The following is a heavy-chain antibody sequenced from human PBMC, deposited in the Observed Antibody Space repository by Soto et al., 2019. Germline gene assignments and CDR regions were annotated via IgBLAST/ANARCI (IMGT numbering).Heavy chain of an antibody. J-gene: IGHJ4*02. D-gene: IGHD5-12*01. V-gene: IGHV3-74*01. CDR2: IYRDGTT. Sequence: GSLRLSCAVSGFSLNNYWMHWVRQRPGKGLVWVARIYRDGTTSYADSVKGRFTISRDNAKNTVSLQMNSLKDEDTAVYYCMRGNTGCGNFDYWGQGTLVTVSS. CDR1: GFSLNNYW. CDR3: MRGNTGCGNFDY.